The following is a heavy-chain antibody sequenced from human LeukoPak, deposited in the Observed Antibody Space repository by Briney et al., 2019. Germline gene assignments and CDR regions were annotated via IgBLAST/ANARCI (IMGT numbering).Heavy chain of an antibody. V-gene: IGHV4-39*01. CDR3: ARRDPDSEGVDV. CDR2: IYYSGST. J-gene: IGHJ6*02. D-gene: IGHD1-26*01. CDR1: GGSISSSSYY. Sequence: SETLSLTCTVSGGSISSSSYYWGWIRQPPGKGLEWIGSIYYSGSTYYNPSLKSRVTISVDTSKNQFSLKLSSVAAADTAVYYCARRDPDSEGVDVWGQRTTVTVSS.